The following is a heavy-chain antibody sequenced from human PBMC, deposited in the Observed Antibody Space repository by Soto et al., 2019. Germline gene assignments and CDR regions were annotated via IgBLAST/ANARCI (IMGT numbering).Heavy chain of an antibody. Sequence: PGGSLRLSCAASGFTFSSYWMHWVRQAPGKGLVWVSRINSDGSSTSYADSVKGRFTISRDNAKNTLYLQMNSLRAEDTAVYYCARERCSSTSCYPDDAFDIWGQGTMDTVSS. V-gene: IGHV3-74*01. CDR2: INSDGSST. J-gene: IGHJ3*02. D-gene: IGHD2-2*01. CDR3: ARERCSSTSCYPDDAFDI. CDR1: GFTFSSYW.